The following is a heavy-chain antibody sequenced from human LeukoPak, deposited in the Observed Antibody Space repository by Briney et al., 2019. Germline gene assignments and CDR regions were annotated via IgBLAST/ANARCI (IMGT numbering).Heavy chain of an antibody. CDR1: GFTFSDHS. J-gene: IGHJ5*02. Sequence: PGGSLRLSCVGSGFTFSDHSLHWVRQDPGKGLTWVSRINADGGGAIFAHFVKGRFAISRDNANNTLYLEMNSLTAEGTGVYFCTRDTYYCNGDCLWAWGQGTLVIVSS. CDR2: INADGGGA. D-gene: IGHD2/OR15-2a*01. V-gene: IGHV3-74*01. CDR3: TRDTYYCNGDCLWA.